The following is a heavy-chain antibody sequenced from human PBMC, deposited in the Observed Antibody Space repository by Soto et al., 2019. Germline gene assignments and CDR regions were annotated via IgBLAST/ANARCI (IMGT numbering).Heavy chain of an antibody. CDR2: IKSKIDGGTT. D-gene: IGHD2-21*01. J-gene: IGHJ4*02. V-gene: IGHV3-15*07. CDR3: SASYSY. CDR1: GFIFSNVW. Sequence: EVQLVESGGGLVNPGGCLRLSCGASGFIFSNVWMNWVRQAPGKGLEWVGRIKSKIDGGTTDYATPVEGRFSISRDDSENTLYLQLDSLKAEDTAIYYCSASYSYWGQGTQVTVS.